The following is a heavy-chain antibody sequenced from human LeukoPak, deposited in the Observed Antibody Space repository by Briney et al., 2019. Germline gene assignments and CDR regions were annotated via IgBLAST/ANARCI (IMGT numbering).Heavy chain of an antibody. D-gene: IGHD5-12*01. CDR3: ARVLEDGNSGYDLVGNFDY. CDR2: INPNSGGT. J-gene: IGHJ4*02. CDR1: GYTFTGYY. Sequence: ASVKVSCKASGYTFTGYYMHWVRQAPGQGLEWMGWINPNSGGTNYAQKFQGRVTMTRDTSISTAYMELSRLRSDDTAVYYCARVLEDGNSGYDLVGNFDYSCQGTLVTVSS. V-gene: IGHV1-2*02.